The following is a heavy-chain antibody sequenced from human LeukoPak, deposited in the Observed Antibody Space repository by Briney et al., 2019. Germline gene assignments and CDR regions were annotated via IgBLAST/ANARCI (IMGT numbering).Heavy chain of an antibody. Sequence: ASVKVSCKASGYTFTGYYMHWVRQAPGQGLGWMGWINPNSGGTNYAQKFQGRVTMTRDTSISTAYMELSRLRSDDTAVYYCARDDGISSNFDYWGQGTLVTVSS. CDR1: GYTFTGYY. CDR3: ARDDGISSNFDY. J-gene: IGHJ4*02. CDR2: INPNSGGT. D-gene: IGHD2-2*01. V-gene: IGHV1-2*02.